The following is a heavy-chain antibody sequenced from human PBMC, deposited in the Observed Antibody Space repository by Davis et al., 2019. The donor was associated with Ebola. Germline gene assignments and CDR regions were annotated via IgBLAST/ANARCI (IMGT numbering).Heavy chain of an antibody. D-gene: IGHD3-10*01. Sequence: GESLKISCAASGFTFSSYGMHWVRQAPGKGLEWVAVISYDGSNKYYADSVKGRFTISRDNSKNTLYLQMNSLRAEDTAVYYCAKGTSGGSGSYSDYWGQGTLVTVSS. CDR2: ISYDGSNK. CDR1: GFTFSSYG. J-gene: IGHJ4*02. CDR3: AKGTSGGSGSYSDY. V-gene: IGHV3-30*18.